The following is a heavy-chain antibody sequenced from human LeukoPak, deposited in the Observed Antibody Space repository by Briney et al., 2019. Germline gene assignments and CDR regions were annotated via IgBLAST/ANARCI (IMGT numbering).Heavy chain of an antibody. CDR3: TTVGSSWLSVDY. J-gene: IGHJ4*02. CDR1: GFKFDDYG. Sequence: PGGSLTLSCTASGFKFDDYGMTRVRQAPGKGLEWVGRIKSKTDGGTTDYAAPVKGRFTISRDDSKNTLYLQMNSLKTEDTAVYYCTTVGSSWLSVDYWGQGTLVTVSS. D-gene: IGHD6-13*01. CDR2: IKSKTDGGTT. V-gene: IGHV3-15*01.